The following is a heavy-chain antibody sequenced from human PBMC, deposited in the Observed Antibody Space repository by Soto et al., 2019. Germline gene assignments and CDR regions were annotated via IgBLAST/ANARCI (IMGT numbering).Heavy chain of an antibody. CDR2: ISGSGGST. V-gene: IGHV3-23*01. J-gene: IGHJ4*02. CDR1: GFTFSSYA. D-gene: IGHD2-2*01. CDR3: GKDRAIVIVPAASFDN. Sequence: GGSLRLSCAPSGFTFSSYAMSWVRQAPGKGLEWVSAISGSGGSTYYSDSVKGRFTISRDNSKNTLDLQMNSLRAKDTAVYYCGKDRAIVIVPAASFDNWGQGTLFTVAS.